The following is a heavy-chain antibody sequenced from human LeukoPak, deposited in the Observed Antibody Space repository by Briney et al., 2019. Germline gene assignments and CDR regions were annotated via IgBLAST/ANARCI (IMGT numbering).Heavy chain of an antibody. Sequence: GESLRLSCAASGFTFSSHAMSWVRQAPGKGLEWVSSIYSGGSTCYADSVTGRFTISRDNSKNTLYLQMNSLRAEDTAVYYCARDGAVLTGYYDYWGQGTLVTVSS. V-gene: IGHV3-66*01. CDR3: ARDGAVLTGYYDY. D-gene: IGHD3-9*01. CDR1: GFTFSSHA. J-gene: IGHJ4*02. CDR2: IYSGGST.